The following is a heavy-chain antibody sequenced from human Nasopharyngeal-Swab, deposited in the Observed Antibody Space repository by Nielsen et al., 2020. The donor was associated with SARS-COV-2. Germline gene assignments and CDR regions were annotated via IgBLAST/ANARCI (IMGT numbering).Heavy chain of an antibody. D-gene: IGHD5-12*01. CDR2: INIDGSST. Sequence: GESLKISCAASGFTFSTYWMHWVRQAPGKGLVWVSRINIDGSSTRHADSVKGRFTISRDNGKNTLYLQMSSLRRDDTAVYYCARGLDIVATIDYWGQGTLVTVSS. CDR3: ARGLDIVATIDY. J-gene: IGHJ4*02. V-gene: IGHV3-74*01. CDR1: GFTFSTYW.